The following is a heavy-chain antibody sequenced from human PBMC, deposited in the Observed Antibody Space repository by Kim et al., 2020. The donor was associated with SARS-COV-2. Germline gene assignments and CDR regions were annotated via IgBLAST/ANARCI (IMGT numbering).Heavy chain of an antibody. Sequence: ASVKVSCKASGYTFSNYAMHWVRQAPGQRLEWMGWINAGNGHTKYSQKFQGRVTITRDTSASTANMGLSSLRSEDTAVYYCARDLAAGSYAPIDYWGQGTL. CDR1: GYTFSNYA. CDR2: INAGNGHT. J-gene: IGHJ4*02. V-gene: IGHV1-3*01. CDR3: ARDLAAGSYAPIDY.